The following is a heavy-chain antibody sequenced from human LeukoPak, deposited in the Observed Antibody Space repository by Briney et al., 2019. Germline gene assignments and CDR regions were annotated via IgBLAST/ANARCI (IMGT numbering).Heavy chain of an antibody. V-gene: IGHV3-23*01. Sequence: QPGGSLRLSCAASGFPFSSHAMRWVRQAPGRGLECVSAISGSGSTSYYADSVKGRFTISRDNSKNTLYLQITSLRAEDTAVYYCAKDQRGYYQPIDYWGQGILVTVSS. CDR3: AKDQRGYYQPIDY. CDR2: ISGSGSTS. CDR1: GFPFSSHA. J-gene: IGHJ4*02. D-gene: IGHD3-10*01.